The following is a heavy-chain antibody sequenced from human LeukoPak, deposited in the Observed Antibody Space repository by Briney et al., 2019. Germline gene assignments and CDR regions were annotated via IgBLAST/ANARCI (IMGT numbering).Heavy chain of an antibody. CDR1: GGTFSSYA. D-gene: IGHD6-13*01. J-gene: IGHJ4*02. V-gene: IGHV1-69*13. CDR2: VIPIFGTA. Sequence: SVKVSCKASGGTFSSYAISWVRQAPGQGLEWMGGVIPIFGTANYAQKFQGRVTITADESTSTAYMELSSLRSEDTAVYYCARDRGSSWYFFDYWGQGTLVTVSS. CDR3: ARDRGSSWYFFDY.